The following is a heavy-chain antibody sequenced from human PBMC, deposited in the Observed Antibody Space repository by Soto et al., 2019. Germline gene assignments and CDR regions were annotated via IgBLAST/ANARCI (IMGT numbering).Heavy chain of an antibody. CDR2: IYYSRST. CDR1: GCSISSGGYY. Sequence: SETMPLPCTFSGCSISSGGYYWSWIRQHPGKGLEWIGYIYYSRSTYYNPSLKSRVTISVDTSKNQFSLKLSSVTAADTAVYYCARFVVLLATCSSGSCYCFDPWGQGTLVTGSS. J-gene: IGHJ5*02. D-gene: IGHD2-15*01. V-gene: IGHV4-31*03. CDR3: ARFVVLLATCSSGSCYCFDP.